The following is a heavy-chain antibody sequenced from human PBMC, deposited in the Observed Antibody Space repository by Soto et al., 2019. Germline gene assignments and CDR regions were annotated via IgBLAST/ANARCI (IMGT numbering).Heavy chain of an antibody. D-gene: IGHD3-3*01. CDR2: INHSGST. J-gene: IGHJ6*02. V-gene: IGHV4-34*01. Sequence: PSETLSLTCAVYCGSFSGYYWSWIRQPPGKGLEWIGEINHSGSTNYNPSLKSRVTISVDTSKNQFSLKLSSVTAADTAVYYCARGRGFWSGYYIYGMDVWGQGTTVTVSS. CDR1: CGSFSGYY. CDR3: ARGRGFWSGYYIYGMDV.